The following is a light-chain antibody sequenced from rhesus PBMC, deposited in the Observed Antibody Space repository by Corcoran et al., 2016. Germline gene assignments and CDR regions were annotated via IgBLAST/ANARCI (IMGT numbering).Light chain of an antibody. V-gene: IGKV1-22*01. J-gene: IGKJ1*01. CDR3: LQYSSNPWT. CDR1: QGISSW. CDR2: KAS. Sequence: DIQMTQSPSSLSASVGDTVTITCQASQGISSWLAWYQQKPGKAPKLLIYKASSLQSGVPSRFSGRGSGTAFTLTISSLQPEDFATYYCLQYSSNPWTFGQGTKVEIK.